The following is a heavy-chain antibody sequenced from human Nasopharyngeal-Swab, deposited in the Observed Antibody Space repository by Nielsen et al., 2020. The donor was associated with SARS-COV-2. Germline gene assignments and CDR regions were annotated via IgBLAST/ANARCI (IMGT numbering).Heavy chain of an antibody. CDR2: FDPEDGER. J-gene: IGHJ3*02. V-gene: IGHV1-24*01. CDR3: ATQKLWSSGFDI. CDR1: VYTLTESS. Sequence: ASVKVSCKVSVYTLTESSMHWVRQAPGKGLEWMGGFDPEDGERFSAQRFQGRVTMTEDTSTDTAYMELSSLRSEDTAVYYCATQKLWSSGFDIWGQGTMVTVSS. D-gene: IGHD3-10*01.